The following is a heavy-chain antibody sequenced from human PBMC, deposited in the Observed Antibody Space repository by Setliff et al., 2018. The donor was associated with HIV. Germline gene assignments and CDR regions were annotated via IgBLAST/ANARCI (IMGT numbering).Heavy chain of an antibody. Sequence: GGSLRLSCAASGFTFSSYWMSWVRQAPGKGLEWVANIKEDGSEKYYVDSVKGRFTISRDNAQNSLYLQMSSLKVEDTAVFYCARGREWTHLDYWGQGTLVTVSS. D-gene: IGHD3-3*01. V-gene: IGHV3-7*03. CDR2: IKEDGSEK. J-gene: IGHJ4*02. CDR3: ARGREWTHLDY. CDR1: GFTFSSYW.